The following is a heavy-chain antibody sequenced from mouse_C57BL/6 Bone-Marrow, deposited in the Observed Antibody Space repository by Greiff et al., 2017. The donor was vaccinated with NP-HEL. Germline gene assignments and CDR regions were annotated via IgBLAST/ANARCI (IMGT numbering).Heavy chain of an antibody. Sequence: LQESGPELVKPGASVKISCKASGYTFTDYNMDWVKQSHGKSLEWIGDINPNNGGTIYNQKFKGKATLTVDKSSSTAYMELRSLTSEDTAVYYCARSIYYDSAWFAYWGQGTLVTVSA. D-gene: IGHD2-4*01. J-gene: IGHJ3*01. CDR1: GYTFTDYN. CDR3: ARSIYYDSAWFAY. CDR2: INPNNGGT. V-gene: IGHV1-18*01.